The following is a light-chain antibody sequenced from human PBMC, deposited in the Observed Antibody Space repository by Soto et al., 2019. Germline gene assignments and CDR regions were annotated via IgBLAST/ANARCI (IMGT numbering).Light chain of an antibody. CDR2: GAS. V-gene: IGKV3-15*01. Sequence: EIVMTQSPATLSVSPGARATLSCRASQSVSSNLAWYQQKPGQAPRLLIYGASTRATGIPARFSGSGSGTEFTITISSLQSEDCEVYYCQQYNNWPRTFGQGTKVDNK. CDR1: QSVSSN. CDR3: QQYNNWPRT. J-gene: IGKJ1*01.